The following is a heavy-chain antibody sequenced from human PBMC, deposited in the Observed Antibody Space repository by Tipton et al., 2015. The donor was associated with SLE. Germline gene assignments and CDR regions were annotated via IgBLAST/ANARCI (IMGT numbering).Heavy chain of an antibody. V-gene: IGHV1-69*06. D-gene: IGHD3-22*01. Sequence: QVQLVQSGAEVKKPGASVKVSCKASGYTFTGYYMHWVRQAPGQGLEWMGGIIPIFGTANYAQKFQGRVTITADKSTSTAYMELSSLRSEDTAVYSCTTAGHYYENEAFDYWGQGTLVTVSS. CDR2: IIPIFGTA. CDR3: TTAGHYYENEAFDY. J-gene: IGHJ4*02. CDR1: GYTFTGYY.